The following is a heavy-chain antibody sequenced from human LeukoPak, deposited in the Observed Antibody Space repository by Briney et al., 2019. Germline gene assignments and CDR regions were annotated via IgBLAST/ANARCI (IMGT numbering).Heavy chain of an antibody. CDR2: IIPIFGTA. V-gene: IGHV1-69*13. CDR3: ARGEPSCSSTSCYFFYFDY. Sequence: SVKVSCKASGGTFSSYAISWVRQAPGQGLEWMGGIIPIFGTANYAQRFQGRVTITADESTSTAYMELSSLRSEDTAVYYGARGEPSCSSTSCYFFYFDYWGQGTLVTVSS. J-gene: IGHJ4*02. D-gene: IGHD2-2*01. CDR1: GGTFSSYA.